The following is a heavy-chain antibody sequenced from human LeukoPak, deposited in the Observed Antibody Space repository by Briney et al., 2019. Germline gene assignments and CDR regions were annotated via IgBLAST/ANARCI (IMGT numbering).Heavy chain of an antibody. J-gene: IGHJ4*02. V-gene: IGHV3-21*01. CDR1: GFTLSTYS. CDR3: VRGGYRGFDYEY. Sequence: PGESLRLSCAASGFTLSTYSMNWLRLAPGKGLEWVSSISPDSNYKYYVDSVKGRFTISRDNAKSSLYLQMNSLRAEDTAVYYCVRGGYRGFDYEYWGQGTLVTVSS. CDR2: ISPDSNYK. D-gene: IGHD5-12*01.